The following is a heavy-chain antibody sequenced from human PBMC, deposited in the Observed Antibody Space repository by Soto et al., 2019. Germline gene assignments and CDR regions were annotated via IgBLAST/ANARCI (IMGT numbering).Heavy chain of an antibody. J-gene: IGHJ4*02. Sequence: QVRLVQSGAEVKKPGASVKVSCKASGYTFTSYDINWVRQATGQGLEWMGWMSPNTGHTGYAQKFQGRVAMTRQTSISTAYMELSSLRSEDTAVYYCARRRAYYYDIWGQGTLVTVSS. D-gene: IGHD3-22*01. CDR1: GYTFTSYD. CDR2: MSPNTGHT. CDR3: ARRRAYYYDI. V-gene: IGHV1-8*01.